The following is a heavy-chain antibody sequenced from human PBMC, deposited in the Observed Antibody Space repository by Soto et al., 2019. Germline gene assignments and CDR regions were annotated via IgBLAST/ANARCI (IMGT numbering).Heavy chain of an antibody. J-gene: IGHJ4*02. Sequence: ASVKVSCKASGYTFTGYAMHWVRQAPGQRLEWMGWINAGNGNTKYSQKYQGRVTITRDTSASTAYMELSSLRSEDTAVYYCARPTYYYGSGSYSLDYWGQGTLVTVSS. V-gene: IGHV1-3*01. CDR1: GYTFTGYA. CDR2: INAGNGNT. CDR3: ARPTYYYGSGSYSLDY. D-gene: IGHD3-10*01.